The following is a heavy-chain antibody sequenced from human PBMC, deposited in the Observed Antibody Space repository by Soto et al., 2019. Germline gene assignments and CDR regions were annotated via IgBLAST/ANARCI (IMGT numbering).Heavy chain of an antibody. J-gene: IGHJ4*02. CDR1: GGTFSGHG. V-gene: IGHV1-69*06. D-gene: IGHD1-26*01. CDR3: ASERSSQYFDY. Sequence: GASVKVSCKASGGTFSGHGIAWVRQVPGQGLAWMGGIMPTFGSATYAPKFQGRVTISADKSTSTAYMELSSLRSEDTAVYFCASERSSQYFDYWGQGTLVTVSS. CDR2: IMPTFGSA.